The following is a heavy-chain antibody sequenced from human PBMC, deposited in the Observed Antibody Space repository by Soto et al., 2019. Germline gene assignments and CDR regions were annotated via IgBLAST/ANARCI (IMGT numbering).Heavy chain of an antibody. CDR1: GFTFSSYG. Sequence: QVQLVESGGGVVQPGRSLRLSCAASGFTFSSYGMHRVRHAPGKGLEWVAVISYDGSNKYYADSVKGRFTISRDNSKNTLYLQMNSLRAEDTAVYYCAKDGSSSSTPPNWYDPWGQGTLVTVSS. J-gene: IGHJ5*02. CDR3: AKDGSSSSTPPNWYDP. D-gene: IGHD6-6*01. CDR2: ISYDGSNK. V-gene: IGHV3-30*18.